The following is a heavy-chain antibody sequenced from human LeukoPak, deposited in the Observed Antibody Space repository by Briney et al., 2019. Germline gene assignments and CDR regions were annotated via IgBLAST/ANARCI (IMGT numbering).Heavy chain of an antibody. CDR2: IIPIFGTA. V-gene: IGHV1-69*05. CDR1: GGTFSSYA. J-gene: IGHJ4*02. Sequence: GASVKVSCKASGGTFSSYAISGVRQAPGQWLEWMGGIIPIFGTANYAQKLQGRVTNTTDDSTSTAYMEMRSLRSEDATVFYCAGAEDYYFDYWGQGTLVTVSS. CDR3: AGAEDYYFDY.